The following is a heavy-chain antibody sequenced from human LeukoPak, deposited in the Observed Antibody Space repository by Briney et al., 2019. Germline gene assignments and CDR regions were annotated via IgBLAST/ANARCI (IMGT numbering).Heavy chain of an antibody. CDR2: ISGSGGST. J-gene: IGHJ4*01. Sequence: PGGSLRLSCAASGFTFSSYSMNWVRQAPGKGLEWVSAISGSGGSTYYADSVKGRFTISRDNSKNTLYLQMNSLRAEDTAVYYCAKAVVAIFGVEYFDYWGQGTLVTVSS. CDR1: GFTFSSYS. D-gene: IGHD3-3*01. V-gene: IGHV3-23*01. CDR3: AKAVVAIFGVEYFDY.